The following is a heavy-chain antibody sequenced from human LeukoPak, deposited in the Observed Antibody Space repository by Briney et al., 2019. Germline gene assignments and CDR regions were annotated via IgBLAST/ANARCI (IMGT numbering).Heavy chain of an antibody. CDR1: GGSFSGYY. Sequence: PSETLSLTCAVCGGSFSGYYWSWIRQPPGKGLEWIGEINHSGSTNYNPSLKSRVTISVDTSKNQFSLKLSSVTAADTAVYHCASRLSGHPFDYWGQGTLVTVSS. V-gene: IGHV4-34*01. CDR2: INHSGST. CDR3: ASRLSGHPFDY. J-gene: IGHJ4*02. D-gene: IGHD1-26*01.